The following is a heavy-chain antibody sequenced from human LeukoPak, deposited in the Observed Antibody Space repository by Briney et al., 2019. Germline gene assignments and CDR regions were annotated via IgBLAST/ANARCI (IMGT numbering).Heavy chain of an antibody. D-gene: IGHD6-13*01. Sequence: PGGSLRLSCAASGFPVSSNYMSCVRQAPGKALVWVSDIYSGGSTYYADSVKGRFTISRDNSKNTLYLQMNSLRAEDTAVYYCARLLFQNRIAAGMGYWFDPWGEGTLVTVSP. J-gene: IGHJ5*02. CDR3: ARLLFQNRIAAGMGYWFDP. CDR2: IYSGGST. CDR1: GFPVSSNY. V-gene: IGHV3-66*04.